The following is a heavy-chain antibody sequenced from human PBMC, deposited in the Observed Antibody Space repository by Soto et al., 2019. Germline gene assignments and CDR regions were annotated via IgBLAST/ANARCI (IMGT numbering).Heavy chain of an antibody. V-gene: IGHV4-59*08. CDR1: GGSISIYY. D-gene: IGHD5-12*01. J-gene: IGHJ5*02. CDR3: ARGEYSGYEAGWFDP. CDR2: IYYSGST. Sequence: QVQLQESGPGLVKPSETLSLTCTVSGGSISIYYWSWIRQSPGKGLEWIGYIYYSGSTNYNPSLKSRVTISVDTSKNQFSLKLNSVTAADTAVYYCARGEYSGYEAGWFDPWGQGTLVTVSS.